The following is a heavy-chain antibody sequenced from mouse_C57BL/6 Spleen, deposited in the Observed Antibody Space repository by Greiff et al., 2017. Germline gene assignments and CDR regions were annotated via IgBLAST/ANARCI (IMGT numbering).Heavy chain of an antibody. V-gene: IGHV1-54*01. D-gene: IGHD4-1*01. CDR3: AKDSNWAWFAY. CDR2: INPGSGGT. CDR1: GYAFTNYL. Sequence: VQRVESGAELVRPGTSVKVSCKASGYAFTNYLIEWVKQRPGQGLEWIGVINPGSGGTNYNEKFKGKATLTADKSSSTAYMQLSSLTSEDSAVYFCAKDSNWAWFAYWGQGTLVTVSA. J-gene: IGHJ3*01.